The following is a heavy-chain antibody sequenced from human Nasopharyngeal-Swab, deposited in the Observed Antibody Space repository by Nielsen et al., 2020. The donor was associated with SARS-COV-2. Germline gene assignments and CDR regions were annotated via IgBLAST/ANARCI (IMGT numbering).Heavy chain of an antibody. J-gene: IGHJ4*02. CDR2: ISYDGSNK. D-gene: IGHD6-13*01. CDR1: GCTFSIYG. CDR3: AKWDPFSGGYSSSWYPVGGFDY. V-gene: IGHV3-30*18. Sequence: GGSLRLSCAASGCTFSIYGMHWVRQAPGKGLEWVAVISYDGSNKYYADSVKGRFNISRDNSKNTLYLQMNSLRAEDTAVYYCAKWDPFSGGYSSSWYPVGGFDYWGQGTLVTVSS.